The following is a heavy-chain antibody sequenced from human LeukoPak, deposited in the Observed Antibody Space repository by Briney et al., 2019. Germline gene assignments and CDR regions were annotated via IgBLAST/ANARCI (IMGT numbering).Heavy chain of an antibody. CDR3: ARQCIHDSTIDALDI. Sequence: SETLSLTCTVSGGSISSSTYYWGWIRQPPGQRLEWIGNIYYSGSTYYNPSLKSRVTISVDTSKNQFSLRLSSVTAADTAVYYCARQCIHDSTIDALDIWGQGTMVTVSS. CDR1: GGSISSSTYY. V-gene: IGHV4-39*01. D-gene: IGHD2-15*01. J-gene: IGHJ3*02. CDR2: IYYSGST.